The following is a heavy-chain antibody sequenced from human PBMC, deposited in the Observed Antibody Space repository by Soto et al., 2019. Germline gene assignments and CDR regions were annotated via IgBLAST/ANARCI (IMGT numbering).Heavy chain of an antibody. CDR2: IYSGETT. V-gene: IGHV3-53*01. Sequence: GGSLRLSCAASGFNVNSDYMNWVRQTPGKGLEWVASIYSGETTYYVDSVRGRFTISSDKSKNTLYFQLSSLRIEDTAVYYCTRDGRGLGRLSLFEYWGQGVLVTVSS. D-gene: IGHD2-21*02. J-gene: IGHJ4*02. CDR3: TRDGRGLGRLSLFEY. CDR1: GFNVNSDY.